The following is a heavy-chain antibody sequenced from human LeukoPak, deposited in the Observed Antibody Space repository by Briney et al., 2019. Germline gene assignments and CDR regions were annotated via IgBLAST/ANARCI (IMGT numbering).Heavy chain of an antibody. V-gene: IGHV3-11*01. D-gene: IGHD1-26*01. CDR3: ARETGSGSNLLDY. Sequence: GGSLRLSCAASGFTFSDYYMSWIRQAPGKGLEWVSYISSRSSAIYYADSVKGRFTISRDNAKNSLYLQMNSLRAEDTAVYYCARETGSGSNLLDYWGQGTLVTVSS. J-gene: IGHJ4*02. CDR1: GFTFSDYY. CDR2: ISSRSSAI.